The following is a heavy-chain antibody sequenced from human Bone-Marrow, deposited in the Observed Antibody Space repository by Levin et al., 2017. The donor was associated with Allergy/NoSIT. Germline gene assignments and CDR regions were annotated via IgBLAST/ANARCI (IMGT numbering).Heavy chain of an antibody. CDR2: IYSGGGT. CDR1: GFTVSNNY. D-gene: IGHD2-15*01. V-gene: IGHV3-53*01. CDR3: AGGTDHQRY. J-gene: IGHJ4*02. Sequence: PGGSLRLSCVVSGFTVSNNYMSWVRQAPGKGLEWVSVIYSGGGTSYADSVKGRFTISRDNSKNTVSLQMNSLRAEDTALYYCAGGTDHQRYWGQGTLVTVSS.